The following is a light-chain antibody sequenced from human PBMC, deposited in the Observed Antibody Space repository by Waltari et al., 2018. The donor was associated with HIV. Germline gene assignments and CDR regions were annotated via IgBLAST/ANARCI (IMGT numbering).Light chain of an antibody. Sequence: QSVLTQPPSVSGAPGQGVTTSSPGSTPKLGEIYDVPRYQQFPGTAPKLLMNENTHRPSGVPDRFSGSKSGTSASLVITDLQAEDEADYYCQSYDSILDGSIFGGGTKLTVL. V-gene: IGLV1-40*01. CDR1: TPKLGEIYD. CDR3: QSYDSILDGSI. J-gene: IGLJ2*01. CDR2: ENT.